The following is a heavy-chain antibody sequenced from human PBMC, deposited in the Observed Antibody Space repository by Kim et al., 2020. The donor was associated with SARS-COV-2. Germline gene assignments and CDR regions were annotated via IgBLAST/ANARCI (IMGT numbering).Heavy chain of an antibody. Sequence: SETLSLSCSVSGGSIRSGGKFWTWIRQHPAKGLEWIGYISYSGNPHYSPSLGSRVSISLQTSENKFSLELTSVTAADTAVYYCAGDQPLDYWGQGILVTDSS. V-gene: IGHV4-31*02. CDR1: GGSIRSGGKF. CDR3: AGDQPLDY. J-gene: IGHJ4*02. D-gene: IGHD2-2*01. CDR2: ISYSGNP.